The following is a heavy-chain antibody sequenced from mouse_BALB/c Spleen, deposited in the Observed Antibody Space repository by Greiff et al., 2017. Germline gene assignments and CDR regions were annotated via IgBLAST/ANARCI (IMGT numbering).Heavy chain of an antibody. CDR3: AYGYDSYFDY. D-gene: IGHD2-2*01. J-gene: IGHJ2*01. Sequence: QVQLQQSGAELVRPGTSVKVSCKASGYAFTNYLIEWVKQRPGQGLEGIGVINPGSGGTNYNEKFKGKATLTADKSSSTAYMQLSSLTSDDSAVYFCAYGYDSYFDYWGQGTTLTVSS. CDR1: GYAFTNYL. V-gene: IGHV1-54*01. CDR2: INPGSGGT.